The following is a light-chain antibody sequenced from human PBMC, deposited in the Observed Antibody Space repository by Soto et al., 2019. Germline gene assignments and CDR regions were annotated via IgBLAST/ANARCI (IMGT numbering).Light chain of an antibody. Sequence: EIVLTQSPGTLSLSPGERATLSCRASQSVATIYLAWYQQKPGQAPKLLMSGTSTRATGIPDRFSGSGSGTDFTLTINRLEPEDFAVYYCQQYGSAHRTFGQGTRV. CDR3: QQYGSAHRT. CDR1: QSVATIY. J-gene: IGKJ1*01. CDR2: GTS. V-gene: IGKV3-20*01.